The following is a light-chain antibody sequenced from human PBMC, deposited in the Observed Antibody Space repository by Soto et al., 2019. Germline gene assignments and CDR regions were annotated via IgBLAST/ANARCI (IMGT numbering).Light chain of an antibody. CDR1: SSDVGGYNY. CDR3: SSYTSRSRV. J-gene: IGLJ3*02. CDR2: DVS. V-gene: IGLV2-14*01. Sequence: QSVLTQPASVSGSPGQSITISCTGTSSDVGGYNYVSWYQQHPGKAPKLMIYDVSNRPSGVSNRFSGSKSGNTASLTISGLQAEDEADYYCSSYTSRSRVFGRGTKLTVL.